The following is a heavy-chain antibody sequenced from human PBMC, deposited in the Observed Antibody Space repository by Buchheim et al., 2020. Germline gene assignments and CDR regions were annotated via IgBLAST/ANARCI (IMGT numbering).Heavy chain of an antibody. J-gene: IGHJ6*02. D-gene: IGHD3-22*01. CDR2: IIPIFGTA. Sequence: QVQLVQSGAEVKKPGSSVKFSCKASGGTFSSYAISWVRQAPGQGLEWMGGIIPIFGTANYAQRFQGRVTITADESTGTAYMELSSLRSEDTAVYYCARGGKTYYYDSSGYWGMDVWGQGTT. CDR3: ARGGKTYYYDSSGYWGMDV. V-gene: IGHV1-69*01. CDR1: GGTFSSYA.